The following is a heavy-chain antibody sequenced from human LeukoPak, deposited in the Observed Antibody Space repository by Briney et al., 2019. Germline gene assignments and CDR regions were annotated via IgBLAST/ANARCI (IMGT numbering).Heavy chain of an antibody. CDR2: IHHTGTP. V-gene: IGHV4-39*01. Sequence: PSEALSLTCIVSGASISINTHYWGWVRRPPGKGLERIASIHHTGTPYCNPSLKSRVTISVDTSKNQFSLQFSSVIAADTAVYYCMRHASGEPPRFWGQGTLVTASS. J-gene: IGHJ4*02. CDR1: GASISINTHY. D-gene: IGHD7-27*01. CDR3: MRHASGEPPRF.